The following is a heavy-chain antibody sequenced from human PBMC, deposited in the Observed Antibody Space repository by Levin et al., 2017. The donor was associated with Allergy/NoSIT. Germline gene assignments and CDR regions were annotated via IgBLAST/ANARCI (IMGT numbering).Heavy chain of an antibody. CDR1: GYTFTDYF. CDR3: ARARYCTGGSCYTLSWFDP. CDR2: INPSSGVT. V-gene: IGHV1-2*06. D-gene: IGHD2-15*01. J-gene: IGHJ5*02. Sequence: ASVKVSCKTSGYTFTDYFIHWVRQAPGQGLEWMGRINPSSGVTTFAQNSQGRVTMTRATSITTAYMELSGLRSDDTAMYYCARARYCTGGSCYTLSWFDPWGQGTLVTVSS.